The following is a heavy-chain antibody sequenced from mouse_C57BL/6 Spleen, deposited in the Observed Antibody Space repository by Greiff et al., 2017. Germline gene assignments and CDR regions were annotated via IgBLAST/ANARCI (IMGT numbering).Heavy chain of an antibody. CDR1: GFTFSSYA. CDR2: ISDGGSYT. CDR3: ARGRGLRYAMDY. J-gene: IGHJ4*01. Sequence: EVQGVESGGGLVKPGGSLKLSCAASGFTFSSYAMSWVRQTPEKGLEWVATISDGGSYTYYPDNVKGRFTISRDNAKNNLYLQMSHLKSEDTAMYYCARGRGLRYAMDYWGQGTSVTVSS. D-gene: IGHD2-4*01. V-gene: IGHV5-4*01.